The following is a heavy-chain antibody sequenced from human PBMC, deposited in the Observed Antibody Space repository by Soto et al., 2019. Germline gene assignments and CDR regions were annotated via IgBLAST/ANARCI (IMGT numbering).Heavy chain of an antibody. J-gene: IGHJ4*02. Sequence: EVQLVESGGDLVKPEGSLRLSCAASAFTFSNAWMKWVRQAPGKGLEWVGRIKSKTGGVTTDYAAPVKGRFVISRDDSKNMLYLQMNSLKTEDTAVYYCTTDFTSGWFFDHWGQGTLVTVSS. D-gene: IGHD6-19*01. CDR3: TTDFTSGWFFDH. V-gene: IGHV3-15*07. CDR1: AFTFSNAW. CDR2: IKSKTGGVTT.